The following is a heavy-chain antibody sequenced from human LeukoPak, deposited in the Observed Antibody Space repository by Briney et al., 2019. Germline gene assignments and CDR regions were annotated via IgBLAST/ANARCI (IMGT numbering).Heavy chain of an antibody. V-gene: IGHV3-13*01. Sequence: PGGSLRLSCAASGFTFSSYDMHWVRQATGKRLEWVWTIGTAGDTYYPGSVKGRFTISRENAKNSLYLQMNRLRAGDTAVYYCARGGDFGYSYGGYYYMDVWGKGTTVTVSS. D-gene: IGHD5-18*01. J-gene: IGHJ6*03. CDR2: IGTAGDT. CDR1: GFTFSSYD. CDR3: ARGGDFGYSYGGYYYMDV.